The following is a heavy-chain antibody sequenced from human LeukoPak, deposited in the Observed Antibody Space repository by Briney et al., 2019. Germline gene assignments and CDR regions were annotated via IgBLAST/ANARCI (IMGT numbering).Heavy chain of an antibody. J-gene: IGHJ4*02. D-gene: IGHD6-19*01. Sequence: PGGSLRLSCAASGFTFSGSAMHWVRQASGKGLEWVGRIRSKANSYATAYAASVKGRFTISRDDSKNTAYLQMNSLKTEDTAVYYCTRSLTDSSGWMFDYWGQGTLVTVSS. V-gene: IGHV3-73*01. CDR1: GFTFSGSA. CDR2: IRSKANSYAT. CDR3: TRSLTDSSGWMFDY.